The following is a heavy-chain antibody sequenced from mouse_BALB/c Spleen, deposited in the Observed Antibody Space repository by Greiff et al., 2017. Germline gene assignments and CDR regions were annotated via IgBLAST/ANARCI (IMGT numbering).Heavy chain of an antibody. J-gene: IGHJ4*01. D-gene: IGHD2-4*01. CDR3: ARDRDYGRYYYAMDY. V-gene: IGHV5-6-3*01. Sequence: EVQLVESGGGLVQPGGSLKLSCAASGFTFSSYGMSWVRQTPDKRLELVATINSNGGSTYYPDSVKGRFTISRDNAKNTLYLQMSSLKSEDTAMYYCARDRDYGRYYYAMDYWGQGTSVTVSS. CDR2: INSNGGST. CDR1: GFTFSSYG.